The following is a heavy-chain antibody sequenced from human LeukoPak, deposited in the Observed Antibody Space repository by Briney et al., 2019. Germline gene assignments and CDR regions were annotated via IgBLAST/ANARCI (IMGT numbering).Heavy chain of an antibody. CDR1: GGSISSCSYY. V-gene: IGHV4-39*01. D-gene: IGHD3-22*01. CDR2: IYYSGST. Sequence: SETLSLTCTVSGGSISSCSYYWGWIRQPPGKGLEWIGSIYYSGSTYYNPSLKSRVTISVDTSKNQFSLKLSSVTAADTAVYYCARPDYYDSSGVDYWGQGTLVTVSS. J-gene: IGHJ4*02. CDR3: ARPDYYDSSGVDY.